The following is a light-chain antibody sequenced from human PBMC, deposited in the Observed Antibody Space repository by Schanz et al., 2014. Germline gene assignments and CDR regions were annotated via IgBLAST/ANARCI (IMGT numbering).Light chain of an antibody. CDR1: SSDVGGYNY. CDR2: EVT. Sequence: QSVLTQPPSASGSPGQSVTISCTGTSSDVGGYNYVSWYQQHPGKAPKLMIYEVTKRPSGVSNRFSGSKSGNTASLTISGLQAEDEADYYCATWDDGLTARVFGGGTKLTVL. V-gene: IGLV2-8*01. J-gene: IGLJ3*02. CDR3: ATWDDGLTARV.